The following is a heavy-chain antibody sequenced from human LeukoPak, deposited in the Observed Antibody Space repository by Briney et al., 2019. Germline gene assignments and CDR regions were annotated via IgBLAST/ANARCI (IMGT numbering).Heavy chain of an antibody. J-gene: IGHJ3*02. CDR3: ASDLYDSSGYYYLDAFDI. V-gene: IGHV3-7*01. CDR1: GFRASDYY. Sequence: GGSLRLSCAVSGFRASDYYMSWVRQAPGKGLEWVANIKQDGSEKYYVDSVKGRFTISRDNAKNSLYLQMNSLRAEDTAVYYCASDLYDSSGYYYLDAFDIWGQGTMVTVSS. D-gene: IGHD3-22*01. CDR2: IKQDGSEK.